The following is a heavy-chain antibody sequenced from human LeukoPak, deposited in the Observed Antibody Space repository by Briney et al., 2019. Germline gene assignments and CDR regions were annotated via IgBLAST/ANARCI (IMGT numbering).Heavy chain of an antibody. Sequence: GASVKVSCKASGGTFSSYAISWVRQAPGQGLEWMGGIIPIFGTANYAQKFQGRVTITADESTSTAYMELSSPRSEDTAVYYCARGNRGGELLAANWFDPWGQGTLVTVSS. V-gene: IGHV1-69*13. CDR2: IIPIFGTA. CDR1: GGTFSSYA. CDR3: ARGNRGGELLAANWFDP. J-gene: IGHJ5*02. D-gene: IGHD1-26*01.